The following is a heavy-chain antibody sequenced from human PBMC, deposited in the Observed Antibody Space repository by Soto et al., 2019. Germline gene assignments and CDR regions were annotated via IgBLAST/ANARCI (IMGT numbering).Heavy chain of an antibody. Sequence: PGGSLRVSCAASGFTFSSYAMSWVRQAPGKGLEWVSAISGSGGHTYYSGSVKGRFTISRENAENSLYLQMNSLTAGDTAVYYCARERYYGSGSYSYFYGMDVWGQGTTVTVSS. CDR3: ARERYYGSGSYSYFYGMDV. V-gene: IGHV3-23*01. D-gene: IGHD3-10*01. J-gene: IGHJ6*02. CDR2: ISGSGGHT. CDR1: GFTFSSYA.